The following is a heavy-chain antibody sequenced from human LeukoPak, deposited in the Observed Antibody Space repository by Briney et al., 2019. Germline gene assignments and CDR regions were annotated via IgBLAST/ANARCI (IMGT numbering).Heavy chain of an antibody. CDR1: GGSISSYY. V-gene: IGHV4-4*07. D-gene: IGHD3-22*01. Sequence: SETLSLTCSVSGGSISSYYWSWIRQPAGKGLEWIGRISSSGSTNYNPSLKSRVTISVDTSKNQFSLKLSSVTAADTAVYFCARGPYSYDSSGAFDIWGQGTMVTVSS. J-gene: IGHJ3*02. CDR2: ISSSGST. CDR3: ARGPYSYDSSGAFDI.